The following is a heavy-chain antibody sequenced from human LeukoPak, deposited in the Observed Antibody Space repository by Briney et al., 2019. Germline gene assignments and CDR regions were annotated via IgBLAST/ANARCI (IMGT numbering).Heavy chain of an antibody. CDR1: GFTFDGYA. Sequence: GGSLRLSCAASGFTFDGYAMHWVRQAPGKGLEWVSGISWNSGSIGYADSVKGRFTISRDNAKNSLYLQMNSLRAEDTALYYCAKDMKGGYSYGYTFDYWGQGTLVTVSS. V-gene: IGHV3-9*01. CDR3: AKDMKGGYSYGYTFDY. D-gene: IGHD5-18*01. J-gene: IGHJ4*02. CDR2: ISWNSGSI.